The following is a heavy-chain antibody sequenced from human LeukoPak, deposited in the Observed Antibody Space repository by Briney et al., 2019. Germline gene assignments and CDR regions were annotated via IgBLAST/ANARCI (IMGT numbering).Heavy chain of an antibody. V-gene: IGHV4-34*01. CDR3: ARGRTYYDFWSANKGRFDP. CDR2: INHSGST. D-gene: IGHD3-3*01. Sequence: SETLSLTCAVYGGSFSGYYWSWIRQPPGKGLEWIGEINHSGSTNYNPSLKSRVTISVDTSKNQFSLKLSSVTAADTAVYYCARGRTYYDFWSANKGRFDPWGQGTLVTVS. J-gene: IGHJ5*02. CDR1: GGSFSGYY.